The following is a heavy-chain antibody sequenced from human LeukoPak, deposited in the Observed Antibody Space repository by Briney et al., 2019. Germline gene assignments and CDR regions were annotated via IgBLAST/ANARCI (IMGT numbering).Heavy chain of an antibody. CDR2: MNEEASRI. D-gene: IGHD2-21*01. CDR1: GFTFRNFW. J-gene: IGHJ4*02. CDR3: ARDGDGLIFPTDS. V-gene: IGHV3-7*01. Sequence: GRSLRLSCAASGFTFRNFWMSWVRQAPGKGLEWVANMNEEASRIYYLDSVKGRFTISRDNAKNSLFLQMNSLRAEDTAVYYCARDGDGLIFPTDSRGQGTLVTVSS.